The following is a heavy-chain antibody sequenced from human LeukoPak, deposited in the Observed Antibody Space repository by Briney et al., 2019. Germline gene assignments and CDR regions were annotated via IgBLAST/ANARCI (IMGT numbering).Heavy chain of an antibody. CDR3: ARVAFGLYVMDV. CDR1: GFTFSSYW. V-gene: IGHV3-21*01. J-gene: IGHJ6*02. CDR2: ISSDSNYI. Sequence: GGSLRLSCAASGFTFSSYWMSWVRQAPGKGLEWVSSISSDSNYIYYADSVKGRFTFSRDNAKNSLYLQMNSLGAEDTAVYYCARVAFGLYVMDVWGQGTTVTVSS. D-gene: IGHD3/OR15-3a*01.